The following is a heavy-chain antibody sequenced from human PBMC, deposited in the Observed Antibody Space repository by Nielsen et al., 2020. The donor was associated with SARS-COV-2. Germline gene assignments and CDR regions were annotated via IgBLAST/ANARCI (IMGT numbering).Heavy chain of an antibody. J-gene: IGHJ4*02. V-gene: IGHV3-43*01. CDR3: TTVPVDY. D-gene: IGHD4-17*01. CDR1: GFTFDDYT. Sequence: GESLKISCAASGFTFDDYTMHWVRQAPGKGLEWVSLISWDGGSTYYADSVKGRFTISRDNSKNSLYLQMNSLRAEDTAVYYCTTVPVDYWGQGTLVTVSS. CDR2: ISWDGGST.